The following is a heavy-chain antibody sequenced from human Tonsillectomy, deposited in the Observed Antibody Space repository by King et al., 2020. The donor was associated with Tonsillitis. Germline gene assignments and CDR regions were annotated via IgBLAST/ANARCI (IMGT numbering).Heavy chain of an antibody. V-gene: IGHV3-7*03. CDR3: ARYRPDYGCNFDGFYY. CDR1: GFTFSSYW. D-gene: IGHD4-23*01. Sequence: VQLVESGGGLVQPGGSLRHSCAASGFTFSSYWMTWVRQAPGKGLEWVASIKQDGSEEYYVDSVKGRFTISRDNTKNSLYLQLNSLRAEDTAVYYCARYRPDYGCNFDGFYYWGQGTLVSVSS. CDR2: IKQDGSEE. J-gene: IGHJ4*02.